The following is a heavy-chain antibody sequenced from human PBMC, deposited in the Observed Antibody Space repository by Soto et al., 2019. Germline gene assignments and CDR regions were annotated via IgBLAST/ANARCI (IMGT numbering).Heavy chain of an antibody. CDR1: GYTFTSYA. V-gene: IGHV1-3*02. CDR3: ARAGGHYGMDV. Sequence: ASVKVSCKASGYTFTSYAMHWVRQAPGQRREWMVWGNAGTGNTKYSQEFQGRVTITRDTSASTAYMELSSLRSEDMAVYYCARAGGHYGMDVWGQGTTVTVSS. D-gene: IGHD3-16*01. CDR2: GNAGTGNT. J-gene: IGHJ6*02.